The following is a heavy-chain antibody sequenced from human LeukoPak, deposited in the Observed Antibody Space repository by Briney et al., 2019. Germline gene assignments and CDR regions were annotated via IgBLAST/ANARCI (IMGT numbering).Heavy chain of an antibody. CDR3: ARGVILRFLEWSPLDY. D-gene: IGHD3-3*01. V-gene: IGHV1-69*05. CDR1: GGTFSSYA. CDR2: IIPIFGTA. J-gene: IGHJ4*02. Sequence: SVKVSCKASGGTFSSYAISWVRQAPGQGLEWMGRIIPIFGTANYAQKFQGRVTITTDESTSTAYMELSSLRSEDTAVYYCARGVILRFLEWSPLDYWGQGTLVTVSS.